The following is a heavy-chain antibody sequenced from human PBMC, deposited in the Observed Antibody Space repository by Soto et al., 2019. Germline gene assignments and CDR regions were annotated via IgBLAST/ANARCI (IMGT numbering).Heavy chain of an antibody. CDR2: ISPYNGHT. CDR1: GYSFTSYG. CDR3: ARDLTIVPATHPRLENYGMDV. D-gene: IGHD2-2*01. Sequence: QVQLVQSAGEVKKPGASVKVSCKASGYSFTSYGISWVRRAPGQGLEWMGWISPYNGHTQFVERFQGRVTMTTDTSPQTAYMELRNLRSDDTAHYYCARDLTIVPATHPRLENYGMDVWGQGTTVIVSS. V-gene: IGHV1-18*01. J-gene: IGHJ6*02.